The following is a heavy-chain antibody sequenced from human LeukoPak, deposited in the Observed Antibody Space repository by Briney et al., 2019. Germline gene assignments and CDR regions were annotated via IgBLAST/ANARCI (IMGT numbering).Heavy chain of an antibody. J-gene: IGHJ4*02. V-gene: IGHV3-74*01. CDR2: INSDGSST. CDR3: ARVKDSSGWFHFFDC. D-gene: IGHD6-19*01. Sequence: GGSLRLSCAASGFTFSRYWIHWVRQAPGKGLVWISRINSDGSSTSYADSVKGRFTISRDNAKNTLYLQMNSLRAEDTAVYYCARVKDSSGWFHFFDCWGQGTLVTVSS. CDR1: GFTFSRYW.